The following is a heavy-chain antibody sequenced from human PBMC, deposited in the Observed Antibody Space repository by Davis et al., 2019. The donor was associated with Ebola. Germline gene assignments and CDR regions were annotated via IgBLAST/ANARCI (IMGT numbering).Heavy chain of an antibody. CDR2: IIPILGIA. D-gene: IGHD5-18*01. Sequence: SVKVSCKASGGTFSSYTISWVRQAPGQGLAWMGRIIPILGIANYAQKFQGRVTMTTDTSTSTVYMDLRSLTSDDTAVYYCARERTSFNGYHFDYWGQGTLVTVSS. CDR3: ARERTSFNGYHFDY. CDR1: GGTFSSYT. J-gene: IGHJ4*02. V-gene: IGHV1-69*04.